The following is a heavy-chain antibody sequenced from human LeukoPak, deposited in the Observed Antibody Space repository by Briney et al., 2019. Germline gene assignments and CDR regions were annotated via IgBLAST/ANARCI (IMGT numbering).Heavy chain of an antibody. J-gene: IGHJ4*02. Sequence: GGSLRLSCAASGFTFKNNAMSWVRQAPGKGPEWLSFITGSGDNTYYADSVKGRFSISRDNSESTLYLQMNSLRVEDTAVYYCAKYRYAGRHWGQGILVTVSS. D-gene: IGHD5-12*01. CDR3: AKYRYAGRH. CDR1: GFTFKNNA. V-gene: IGHV3-23*01. CDR2: ITGSGDNT.